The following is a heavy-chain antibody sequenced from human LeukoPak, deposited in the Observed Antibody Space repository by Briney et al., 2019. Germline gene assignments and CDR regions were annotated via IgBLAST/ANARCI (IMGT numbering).Heavy chain of an antibody. CDR2: ISWNSGSI. V-gene: IGHV3-9*01. Sequence: SGGSLRLSCAASGFTFDDYAMHWVRQAPGKGLEWVSGISWNSGSIGYADSVKGRFTISRDNAKNSLYLQMNSLRAEDTAVYYCAASHPDYGMDVWGQGTTVTVSS. J-gene: IGHJ6*02. CDR3: AASHPDYGMDV. CDR1: GFTFDDYA.